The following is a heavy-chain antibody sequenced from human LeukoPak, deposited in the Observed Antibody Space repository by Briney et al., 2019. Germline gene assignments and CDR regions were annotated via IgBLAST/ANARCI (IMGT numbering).Heavy chain of an antibody. CDR3: AAGDTLVRGVIIPFAP. Sequence: TSVKVSCKASGFTLINSAVQWVRQARGQRLEWVEWIFVGSGQTRYAQKFQERVTITRDMSTSTAFLELSSLRSEDSAVYYCAAGDTLVRGVIIPFAPWGQGTLVTVSS. V-gene: IGHV1-58*01. J-gene: IGHJ5*02. CDR1: GFTLINSA. D-gene: IGHD3-10*01. CDR2: IFVGSGQT.